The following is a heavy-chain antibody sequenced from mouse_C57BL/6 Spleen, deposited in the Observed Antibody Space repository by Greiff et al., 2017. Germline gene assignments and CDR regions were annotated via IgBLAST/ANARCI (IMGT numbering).Heavy chain of an antibody. D-gene: IGHD2-1*01. Sequence: EVQLVESGGGLVQPGGSLSLSCAASGFTFTDYYMSWVRQPPGKALEWLGFIRNKANGYTTEYSASVKGRFTISRDNSQSILYLQMNALRAEDSATYYCASSYGNYVGYYAMDYWGQGTSVTVSS. J-gene: IGHJ4*01. V-gene: IGHV7-3*01. CDR1: GFTFTDYY. CDR3: ASSYGNYVGYYAMDY. CDR2: IRNKANGYTT.